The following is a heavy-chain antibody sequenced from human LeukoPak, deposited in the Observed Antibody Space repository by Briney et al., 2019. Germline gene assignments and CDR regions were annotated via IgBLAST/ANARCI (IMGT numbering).Heavy chain of an antibody. D-gene: IGHD1-26*01. Sequence: CSVTVSCKASAGTFSSYAISWVRQAPGPGLEWMGGIIPIFGTANYAPKFTGRVTITADESTRTAYMELSSLRSEDTAVYYCARGAGGSFDYWGQGTMVTVSS. J-gene: IGHJ4*02. CDR3: ARGAGGSFDY. CDR2: IIPIFGTA. CDR1: AGTFSSYA. V-gene: IGHV1-69*13.